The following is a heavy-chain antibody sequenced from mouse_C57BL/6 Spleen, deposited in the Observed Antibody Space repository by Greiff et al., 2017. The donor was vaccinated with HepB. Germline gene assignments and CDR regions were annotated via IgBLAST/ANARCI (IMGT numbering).Heavy chain of an antibody. V-gene: IGHV1-26*01. CDR3: ARPPHYYGSSPWFAY. CDR2: INPNNGGT. CDR1: GYTFTDYY. Sequence: VQLQQSGPELVKPGASVKISCKASGYTFTDYYMNWVKQSHGKSLEWIGDINPNNGGTSYNQKFKGKATLTVDKSSSTAYMELRSLTSEDSAVYYCARPPHYYGSSPWFAYWGQGTLVTVSA. J-gene: IGHJ3*01. D-gene: IGHD1-1*01.